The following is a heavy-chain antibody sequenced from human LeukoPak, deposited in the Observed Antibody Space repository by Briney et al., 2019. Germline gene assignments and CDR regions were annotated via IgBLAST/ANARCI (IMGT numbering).Heavy chain of an antibody. CDR2: IISSSSTI. V-gene: IGHV3-48*01. D-gene: IGHD3-16*02. J-gene: IGHJ4*02. CDR1: GFTFSSYS. CDR3: ARDKNTYDYVWGSYRYTLFDY. Sequence: GGSLRLSCAASGFTFSSYSMNWVRQAPGKGLEWVSYIISSSSTIYYADSVKGRFTISRDNAKSSLYLQMNSLRAEDTAVYYCARDKNTYDYVWGSYRYTLFDYWGQGTLVTVSS.